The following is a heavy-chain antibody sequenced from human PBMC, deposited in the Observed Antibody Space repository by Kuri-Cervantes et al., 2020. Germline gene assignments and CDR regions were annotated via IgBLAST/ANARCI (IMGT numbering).Heavy chain of an antibody. CDR2: ISYDGSNK. V-gene: IGHV3-30*03. D-gene: IGHD2-15*01. Sequence: GESLKISCAASGFTFSSYGMHWVRQAPGKGLQWVAVISYDGSNKYYADSVKGRFTISRDNSKNTLYLQMNSLRAEDTAVYYCARDFEVGVVVVAKFDYWGQGTLVTVSS. J-gene: IGHJ4*02. CDR3: ARDFEVGVVVVAKFDY. CDR1: GFTFSSYG.